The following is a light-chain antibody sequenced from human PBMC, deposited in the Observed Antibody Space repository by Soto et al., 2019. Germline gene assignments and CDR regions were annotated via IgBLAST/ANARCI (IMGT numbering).Light chain of an antibody. CDR2: DAS. V-gene: IGKV1-33*01. Sequence: DIQMTQSPSSLSASIGDRVTITFQASQDVSHFLNWFQQRPGKAPKLLIYDASTLERGVPSRFSGRGSGSRFTFTITSLQPEDIATYYCQQYDRLPWTFGQGTKVEMK. CDR1: QDVSHF. CDR3: QQYDRLPWT. J-gene: IGKJ1*01.